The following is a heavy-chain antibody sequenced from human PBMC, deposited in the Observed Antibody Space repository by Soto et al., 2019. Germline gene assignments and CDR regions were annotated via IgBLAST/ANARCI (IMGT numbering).Heavy chain of an antibody. CDR2: INAGNGKT. D-gene: IGHD3-10*01. CDR3: ARRAAGGGDYWYFDL. J-gene: IGHJ2*01. CDR1: GYTFTRYN. Sequence: QVQLVQSGAEMKKPGASMKVSCKASGYTFTRYNMHWVRQAPGQGLEWKGRINAGNGKTTYSQKFQGRVTITRDTSASTAYIELNSLSSEDTAVYYCARRAAGGGDYWYFDLWGHGTLVTVSS. V-gene: IGHV1-3*01.